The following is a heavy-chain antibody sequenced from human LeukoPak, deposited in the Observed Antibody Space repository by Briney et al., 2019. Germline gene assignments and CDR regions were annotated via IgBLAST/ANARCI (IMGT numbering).Heavy chain of an antibody. Sequence: GASVKVSCKASGHTFTGYYMHWVRQAPGQGLEWMGWIDPNSGATYYEQKFQGRVTMTRDTSISTAYMELSSLRSDDTAVYYCARARGSDWYADYWGQGTLVTVPS. V-gene: IGHV1-2*02. J-gene: IGHJ4*02. CDR1: GHTFTGYY. CDR3: ARARGSDWYADY. D-gene: IGHD6-19*01. CDR2: IDPNSGAT.